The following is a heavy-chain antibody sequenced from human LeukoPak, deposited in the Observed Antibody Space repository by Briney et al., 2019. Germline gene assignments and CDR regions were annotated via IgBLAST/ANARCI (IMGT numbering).Heavy chain of an antibody. D-gene: IGHD4-17*01. CDR2: MNPNSGNT. V-gene: IGHV1-8*01. Sequence: GASVKVSCKASGDTFTSCDINRVRQATGQGLEWMGWMNPNSGNTGYGQSFQGRITMTRDISIGTAYMELTNLRSDDTAVYYCARPNGDYHNWFDPWGQGTLVTVSS. J-gene: IGHJ5*02. CDR1: GDTFTSCD. CDR3: ARPNGDYHNWFDP.